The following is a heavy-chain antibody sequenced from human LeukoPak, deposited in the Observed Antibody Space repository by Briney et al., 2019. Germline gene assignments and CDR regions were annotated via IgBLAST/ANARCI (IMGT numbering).Heavy chain of an antibody. CDR2: IITIFGSA. CDR3: ARDVYGSGSYYNGLHYYGMDV. V-gene: IGHV1-69*13. D-gene: IGHD3-10*01. J-gene: IGHJ6*02. CDR1: GGTFSSYA. Sequence: ASVKVSCKASGGTFSSYAISWVRQAPGQGLEWMGGIITIFGSANYAQKFQGRVTITADESTSTAYMELSSLRSEDTAVYYCARDVYGSGSYYNGLHYYGMDVWGQGTTVTVSS.